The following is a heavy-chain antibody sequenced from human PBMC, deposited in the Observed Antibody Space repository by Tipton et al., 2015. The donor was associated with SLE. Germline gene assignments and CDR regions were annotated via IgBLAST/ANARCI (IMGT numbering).Heavy chain of an antibody. CDR1: GYTFTSQD. D-gene: IGHD5-18*01. CDR3: AREGYGGSLGY. Sequence: QLVQSGAEVKKPGASVKVSCKASGYTFTSQDMHWVRQAPGQGLEWMGMINPRGTSTNYPQKFQGRVTMTSDTSTSTVFMELSSLRSEDTAVYYCAREGYGGSLGYWGQGTLVTVSS. CDR2: INPRGTST. J-gene: IGHJ4*02. V-gene: IGHV1-46*01.